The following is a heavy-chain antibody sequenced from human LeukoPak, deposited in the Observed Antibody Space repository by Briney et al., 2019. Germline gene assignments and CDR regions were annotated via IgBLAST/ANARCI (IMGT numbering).Heavy chain of an antibody. CDR2: ISSSSSYI. Sequence: PGGSLRLSCAASGFTFSSYSMNWVRQAPGKGLEWVSSISSSSSYIYYADSVKGRFTISRDNAKNSLYLQMNSLRAEDTAVYYCARDFGDILTGYQNFDYWGQGTLVTVSS. V-gene: IGHV3-21*01. J-gene: IGHJ4*02. CDR3: ARDFGDILTGYQNFDY. D-gene: IGHD3-9*01. CDR1: GFTFSSYS.